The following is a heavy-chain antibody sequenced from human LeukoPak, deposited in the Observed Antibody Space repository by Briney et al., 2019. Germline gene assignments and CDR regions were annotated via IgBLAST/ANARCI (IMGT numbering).Heavy chain of an antibody. Sequence: PGGSLRLSSAATGFTFSSNTMSWVRQAPGKGLEWVSVIHSAGNTHYADSVKGRFSISRDTSKNTQYFEMKSLRVEDTAVYYCAGGGYWGQGTLVTVSS. V-gene: IGHV3-66*01. CDR3: AGGGY. J-gene: IGHJ4*02. CDR1: GFTFSSNT. CDR2: IHSAGNT.